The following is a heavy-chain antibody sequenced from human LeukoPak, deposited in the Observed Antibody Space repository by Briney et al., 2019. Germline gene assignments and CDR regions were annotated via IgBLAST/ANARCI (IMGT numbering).Heavy chain of an antibody. CDR3: VTGFTTMAVDYFDY. J-gene: IGHJ4*02. Sequence: ASVKVSCKVSGKTLSDLSIHWFRQPPGKGFEWLGDSNPEDGERIYAQMFQGRVTMTEDTTIDTAYMELSSLRSEDTAVYYCVTGFTTMAVDYFDYWGQGTLVTVSP. CDR1: GKTLSDLS. CDR2: SNPEDGER. V-gene: IGHV1-24*01. D-gene: IGHD5-18*01.